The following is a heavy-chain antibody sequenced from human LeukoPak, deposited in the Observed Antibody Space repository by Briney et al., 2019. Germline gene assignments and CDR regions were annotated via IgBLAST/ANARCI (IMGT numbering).Heavy chain of an antibody. J-gene: IGHJ4*02. CDR2: IIPILGIA. CDR3: ARPDYGDLWYYFDY. CDR1: GGTFSSYA. V-gene: IGHV1-69*04. Sequence: SVKVSCKASGGTFSSYAISWVRQAPGQGLEWMGRIIPILGIANYAQRFQGRVTITADKSTSTAYMELSSLRSEDTAVYYCARPDYGDLWYYFDYWGQGTLVTVSS. D-gene: IGHD4-17*01.